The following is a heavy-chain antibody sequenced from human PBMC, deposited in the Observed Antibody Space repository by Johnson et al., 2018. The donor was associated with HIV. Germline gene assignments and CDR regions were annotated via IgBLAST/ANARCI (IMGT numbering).Heavy chain of an antibody. CDR2: ISYDGNNK. Sequence: QVQLVESGGGVVQPGRSLRLSCTASGFTFSTYAMHWVRRAPGKGLEWVAFISYDGNNKYYTDSVKGRFTISRDNSKNTRYLQMNSLRAEDTAVYYCAKDIGDGYNRWGGLDIWGQGTMVTVSS. V-gene: IGHV3-30*18. CDR1: GFTFSTYA. J-gene: IGHJ3*02. D-gene: IGHD5-24*01. CDR3: AKDIGDGYNRWGGLDI.